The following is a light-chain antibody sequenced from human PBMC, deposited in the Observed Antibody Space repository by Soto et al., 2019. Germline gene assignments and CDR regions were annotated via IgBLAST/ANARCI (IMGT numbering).Light chain of an antibody. CDR2: VGS. CDR3: SSYTTTSTVV. V-gene: IGLV2-14*02. Sequence: QSALTQPASVSGSPGQSITISCTGTSSGVGSCNLVSWYQQLPGKAPKLMIYVGSKRPSGVSNRFSGSRSGNTASLTISGLQAEDEADYYCSSYTTTSTVVFGGGTKLTVL. CDR1: SSGVGSCNL. J-gene: IGLJ2*01.